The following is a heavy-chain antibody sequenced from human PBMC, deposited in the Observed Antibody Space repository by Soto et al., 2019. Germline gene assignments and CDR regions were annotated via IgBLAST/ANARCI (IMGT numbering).Heavy chain of an antibody. Sequence: TSETLSLTCTVSGGSISSYYWSWIRQPPGKGLEWIGYIYYSGSTNYNPSLKSRVTISVDTSKNQFSLKLSSVTAADTAVYYCARTVEYYYDSSGYVVDYYFDYWGQGTLVTVSS. V-gene: IGHV4-59*01. CDR1: GGSISSYY. D-gene: IGHD3-22*01. CDR3: ARTVEYYYDSSGYVVDYYFDY. J-gene: IGHJ4*02. CDR2: IYYSGST.